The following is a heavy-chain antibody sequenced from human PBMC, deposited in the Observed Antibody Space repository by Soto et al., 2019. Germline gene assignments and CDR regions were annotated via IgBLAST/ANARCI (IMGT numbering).Heavy chain of an antibody. D-gene: IGHD2-21*01. CDR1: DDSLSTYY. V-gene: IGHV4-4*07. CDR2: IYASGST. Sequence: SETLSLTCNVSDDSLSTYYWSWIRQPAGKGLEWIGRIYASGSTNYNPSLKGRVRMSVDTSKKQFSLNMISVTAADTAIYYCARSAIPRGGWFRPWGQGVLVTVSS. CDR3: ARSAIPRGGWFRP. J-gene: IGHJ5*02.